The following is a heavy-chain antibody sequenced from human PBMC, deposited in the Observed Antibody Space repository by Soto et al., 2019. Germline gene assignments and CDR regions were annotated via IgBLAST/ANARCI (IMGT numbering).Heavy chain of an antibody. D-gene: IGHD3-22*01. CDR2: INLNGYT. CDR3: ARGAWDNSAYYFFDF. V-gene: IGHV4-34*01. CDR1: GGSFSDYY. J-gene: IGHJ4*02. Sequence: PSETLSVTCAVYGGSFSDYYWTWIRQSPERGLEWVGEINLNGYTKYSPSLQSRVTLSVDTTKKQVSLRLSSVTAADTAVYYCARGAWDNSAYYFFDFWGQGIQVTVSS.